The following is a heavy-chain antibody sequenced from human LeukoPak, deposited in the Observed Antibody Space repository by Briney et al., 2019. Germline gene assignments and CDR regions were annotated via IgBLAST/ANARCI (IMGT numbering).Heavy chain of an antibody. J-gene: IGHJ4*02. V-gene: IGHV1-2*06. CDR1: GYTFTGYY. CDR2: INPNSGGT. D-gene: IGHD3-10*01. CDR3: ARDRDYYGSGSYYNVVDY. Sequence: ASVKVSCKASGYTFTGYYMHWVRQAPGHGLEWMGRINPNSGGTNYAQKFQGRVTMTRDTSISTAYMELSRLRSDDTAVYYCARDRDYYGSGSYYNVVDYWGQGTLVTVSS.